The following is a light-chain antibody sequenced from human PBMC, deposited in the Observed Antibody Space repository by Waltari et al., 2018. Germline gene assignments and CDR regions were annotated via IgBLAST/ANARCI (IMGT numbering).Light chain of an antibody. J-gene: IGKJ4*01. V-gene: IGKV1-12*01. CDR3: QQADSFPLS. CDR2: DAS. CDR1: QGINDF. Sequence: DLQMTQSPSFVSASVGDRVTITCLASQGINDFLAWYQQKAGKAPKLLIYDASSLQSGVPSRFSGSGSGTDFTLSISSLQPEDSATYCCQQADSFPLSFGGGTKVEIK.